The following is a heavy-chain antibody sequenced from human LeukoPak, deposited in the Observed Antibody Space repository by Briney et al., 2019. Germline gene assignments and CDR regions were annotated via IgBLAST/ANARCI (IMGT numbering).Heavy chain of an antibody. V-gene: IGHV3-23*01. CDR3: AKDVCTSPRCLLYFDS. CDR2: IRGFNT. Sequence: GGSLRLSCTTSGFAFSNYAMNWVRQAPGKGPEWVSGIRGFNTYHPDSVKARFTIFRDNSKTVLYLQMNRLRADDTAVYSCAKDVCTSPRCLLYFDSWGQGTLVTVSS. CDR1: GFAFSNYA. J-gene: IGHJ4*02. D-gene: IGHD2-8*01.